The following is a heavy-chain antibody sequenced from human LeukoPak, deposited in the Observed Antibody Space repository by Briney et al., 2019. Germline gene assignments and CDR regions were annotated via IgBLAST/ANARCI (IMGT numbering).Heavy chain of an antibody. J-gene: IGHJ3*02. CDR3: AEGRDAFDI. CDR1: GYSLTSGYY. V-gene: IGHV4-38-2*02. Sequence: SETLSLTCSVSGYSLTSGYYWGWIRQPPGKGLEWVGSIYYIGSPHYNPSLKSRVTVSIDTSRNTFSLKLNSLTAADSALYYCAEGRDAFDIWGQGTLVTVSS. CDR2: IYYIGSP.